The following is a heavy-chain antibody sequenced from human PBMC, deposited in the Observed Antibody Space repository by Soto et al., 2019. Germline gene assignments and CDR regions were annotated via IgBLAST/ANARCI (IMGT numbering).Heavy chain of an antibody. Sequence: QVQLVESGGGVVQPGTSLRLSCAASGFTLSSYGMHWVRQAPGKGLEWVAVISYDGTNKYYADSVKDRFTISRDNSKNTLYLQMNSLRGEDTVLYYCAKGSGYAAAKNYFDHWGQATLVTVPS. CDR2: ISYDGTNK. J-gene: IGHJ4*02. V-gene: IGHV3-30*18. CDR1: GFTLSSYG. CDR3: AKGSGYAAAKNYFDH. D-gene: IGHD5-12*01.